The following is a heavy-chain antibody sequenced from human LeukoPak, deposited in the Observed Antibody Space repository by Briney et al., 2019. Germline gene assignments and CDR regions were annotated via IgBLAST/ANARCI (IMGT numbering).Heavy chain of an antibody. CDR2: INPNSGGT. CDR3: ARLTGGSREIIDY. CDR1: GYTFTGYY. D-gene: IGHD1-26*01. Sequence: GASVKVSCKASGYTFTGYYMHWVRQAPGQGLEWMGWINPNSGGTNYAQKFQGRVTTTRDMSISTAYMELSRLRSDDTAVYYCARLTGGSREIIDYWGQGTLVTVSS. J-gene: IGHJ4*02. V-gene: IGHV1-2*02.